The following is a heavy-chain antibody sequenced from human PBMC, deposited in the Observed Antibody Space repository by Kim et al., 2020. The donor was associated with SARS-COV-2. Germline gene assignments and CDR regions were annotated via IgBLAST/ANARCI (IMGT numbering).Heavy chain of an antibody. V-gene: IGHV4-30-4*08. CDR3: TTALFFWERAYF. CDR1: GGSISSGAYY. D-gene: IGHD1-26*01. Sequence: SETLSLTCSVSGGSISSGAYYWGWIRQLPGKDWEGFGYIDYSGRTYCKSSLECRLTITQASSKNQFSLMLSSVTAAHTAVYCGTTALFFWERAYF. J-gene: IGHJ4*01. CDR2: IDYSGRT.